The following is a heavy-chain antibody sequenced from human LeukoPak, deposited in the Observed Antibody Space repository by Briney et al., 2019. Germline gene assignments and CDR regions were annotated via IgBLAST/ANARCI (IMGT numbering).Heavy chain of an antibody. CDR1: GFTFSSYG. D-gene: IGHD3-22*01. J-gene: IGHJ4*02. Sequence: GGSLRLSCAASGFTFSSYGMHWVRQAPGNGLEWVAVISYDGSNKYYADSVKGRFTISRDNSKNTLYLQMNSLRAEDTAVYYCAKPYDSSGYGYFDYWGQGTLVTVSS. V-gene: IGHV3-30*18. CDR3: AKPYDSSGYGYFDY. CDR2: ISYDGSNK.